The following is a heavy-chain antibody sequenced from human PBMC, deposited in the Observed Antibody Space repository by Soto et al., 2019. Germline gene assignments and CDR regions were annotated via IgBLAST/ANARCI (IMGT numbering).Heavy chain of an antibody. D-gene: IGHD6-19*01. CDR3: ARAVMYRSSGWYWFDP. CDR1: GFTFSSYW. J-gene: IGHJ5*02. V-gene: IGHV3-74*01. Sequence: GGSLRLSCAASGFTFSSYWKHWVRQAPGKGLVWVSRINSDGSSTSYADSVKGRFTISRDNAKNTLYLQMNSLRAEDTAVYYCARAVMYRSSGWYWFDPWGQGTLVTVSS. CDR2: INSDGSST.